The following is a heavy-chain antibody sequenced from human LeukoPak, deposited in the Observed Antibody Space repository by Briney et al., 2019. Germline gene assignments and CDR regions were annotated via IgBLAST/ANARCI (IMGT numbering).Heavy chain of an antibody. D-gene: IGHD3-22*01. CDR1: GGTFSSYA. J-gene: IGHJ3*02. CDR3: AREWLYNDAFDI. V-gene: IGHV1-69*13. CDR2: IIPIFGTA. Sequence: ASVKVSCKASGGTFSSYAISWVRQAPGQGLKWMGGIIPIFGTANYAQKFQGRVTITADESTSTAYMELSSLRSEDTAVYYCAREWLYNDAFDIWGQGTMVTVSS.